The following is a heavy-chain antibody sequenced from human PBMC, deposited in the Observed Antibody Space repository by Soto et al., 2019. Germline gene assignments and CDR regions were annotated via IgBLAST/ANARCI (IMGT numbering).Heavy chain of an antibody. V-gene: IGHV4-38-2*01. D-gene: IGHD3-3*01. CDR2: IYHSGST. Sequence: SETLSHTCGVSGDSISSGYYWGLIRQPPGKGLEWIGSIYHSGSTYYNPSLKSRVTISVDTSKNQFSLKLSSVTAADTAVYYCASNLDDLGSGYYPGHPGSYVEDWGQGTLVIV. J-gene: IGHJ4*02. CDR3: ASNLDDLGSGYYPGHPGSYVED. CDR1: GDSISSGYY.